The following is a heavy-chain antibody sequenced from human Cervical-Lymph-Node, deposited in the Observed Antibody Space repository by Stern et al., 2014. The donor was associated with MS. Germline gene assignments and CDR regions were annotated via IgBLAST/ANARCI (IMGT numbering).Heavy chain of an antibody. V-gene: IGHV3-21*01. D-gene: IGHD5-12*01. CDR2: ISSGNIYI. J-gene: IGHJ6*02. CDR3: ARDRQESGFDSAPDYFGMDV. Sequence: EMQLVESGGGLVRPGGSLRLSCAASGFTFNRYSLNWVRQAPGKGLEWVASISSGNIYINYADSVKGRFSISRDNAEQSLFLQMHSLRAEDTAVYYCARDRQESGFDSAPDYFGMDVWGQGTSVTVSS. CDR1: GFTFNRYS.